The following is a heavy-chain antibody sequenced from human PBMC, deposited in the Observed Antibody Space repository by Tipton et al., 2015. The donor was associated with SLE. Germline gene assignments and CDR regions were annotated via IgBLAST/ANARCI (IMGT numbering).Heavy chain of an antibody. D-gene: IGHD6-13*01. CDR2: IFYNGNT. CDR1: GGSIISGGYY. J-gene: IGHJ5*02. Sequence: TLSLTCTVSGGSIISGGYYWSWFRQHPGKGLEWIEHIFYNGNTYYNPSLKSRVTISVDTSKNQFSLKLSSVTAEDTAVYYCATLGAAAGAKWFDPWGQGTLVTVSS. CDR3: ATLGAAAGAKWFDP. V-gene: IGHV4-31*03.